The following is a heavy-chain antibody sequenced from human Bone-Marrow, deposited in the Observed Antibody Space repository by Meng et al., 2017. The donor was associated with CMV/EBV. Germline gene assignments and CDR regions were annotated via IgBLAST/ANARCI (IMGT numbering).Heavy chain of an antibody. Sequence: GGSLRLSCAASGFTFSSYAMSWVRQAPGKGLEWVSAISGSGGSTYYADSVKGRFTISRDNSKNTLYLQMNSLRAEDTAVYYCAIQFQPPANRNTTVTRVGYYYGMDVWGQGTTVTVYS. CDR3: AIQFQPPANRNTTVTRVGYYYGMDV. V-gene: IGHV3-23*01. J-gene: IGHJ6*01. CDR1: GFTFSSYA. CDR2: ISGSGGST. D-gene: IGHD4-11*01.